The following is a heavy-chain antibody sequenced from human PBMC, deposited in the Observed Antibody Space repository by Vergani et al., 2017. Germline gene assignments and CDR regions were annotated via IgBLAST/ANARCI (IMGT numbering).Heavy chain of an antibody. CDR1: GGSFNSGSYY. CDR2: IHTNGVI. D-gene: IGHD3-16*01. J-gene: IGHJ3*01. Sequence: QVQLPESGPGLVKPSQTLSLTCTVSGGSFNSGSYYWSWLRLPAGKRLEWIGRIHTNGVIHYNPSLNSRATISVDTSRNPISLKLTSVTATDTAIYFCARGNPYVDFDVWGQGTMITVSS. CDR3: ARGNPYVDFDV. V-gene: IGHV4-61*02.